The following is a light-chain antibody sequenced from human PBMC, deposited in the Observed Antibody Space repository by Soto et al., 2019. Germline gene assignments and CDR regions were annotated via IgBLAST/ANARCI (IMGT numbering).Light chain of an antibody. CDR2: DTS. V-gene: IGKV3-15*01. Sequence: EIVLPQSPATLSVSPGDRATLSCRASQSISDTLAWYQQKPGQAPRLLIYDTSTRATGIPARFSGSGSGTEFTLTISSLQSEDFAVYYCQQYSNWPPITFGQGTRLEIK. J-gene: IGKJ5*01. CDR1: QSISDT. CDR3: QQYSNWPPIT.